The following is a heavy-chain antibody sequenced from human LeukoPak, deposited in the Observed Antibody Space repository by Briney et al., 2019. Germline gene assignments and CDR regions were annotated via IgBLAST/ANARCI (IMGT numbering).Heavy chain of an antibody. CDR2: IHYTGST. CDR3: ARVPYGDYVDY. Sequence: SETLSLTCTVSGGSINSYYWSWIRQPPGKGLECIGYIHYTGSTNYNPSLKSRVTISVDTSKSQFSLKLSSVTAADTAVYYCARVPYGDYVDYWGQGTLVTVSS. CDR1: GGSINSYY. D-gene: IGHD4-17*01. J-gene: IGHJ4*02. V-gene: IGHV4-59*01.